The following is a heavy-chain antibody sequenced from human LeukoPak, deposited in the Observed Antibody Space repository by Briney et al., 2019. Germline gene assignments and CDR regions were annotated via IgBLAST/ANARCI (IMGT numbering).Heavy chain of an antibody. J-gene: IGHJ4*02. CDR3: ARVMNYYGSSGYPYY. Sequence: GGSLRLSCAASGFTFSSYSMNWVRQAPGKGLEWVSYISSSSSTIYYADSEKGRFTISRDNAKNSLYLQMNSLRAEDTAVYYCARVMNYYGSSGYPYYWGQGTLVTVSS. V-gene: IGHV3-48*04. CDR1: GFTFSSYS. D-gene: IGHD3-22*01. CDR2: ISSSSSTI.